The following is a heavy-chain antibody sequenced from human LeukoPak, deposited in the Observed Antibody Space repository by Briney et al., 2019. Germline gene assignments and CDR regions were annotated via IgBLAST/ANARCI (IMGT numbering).Heavy chain of an antibody. Sequence: ASVKVSCKTSGYTFTNYGINWVRQAPGQGLEWMGWISAYNGNTSYAQKLQGRVTMTTDTSTSTAYMELSSLRSEDTAVYYCARGVAVAGVRFDYWGQGTLVTVSS. D-gene: IGHD6-19*01. J-gene: IGHJ4*02. CDR1: GYTFTNYG. CDR2: ISAYNGNT. V-gene: IGHV1-18*01. CDR3: ARGVAVAGVRFDY.